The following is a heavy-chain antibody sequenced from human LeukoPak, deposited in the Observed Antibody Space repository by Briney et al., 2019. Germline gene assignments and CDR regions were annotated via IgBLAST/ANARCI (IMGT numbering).Heavy chain of an antibody. V-gene: IGHV3-48*01. D-gene: IGHD3-3*01. Sequence: GGSLRLSCAASGFTFSSYSMNWVRHAPGKGREWVSYISSSSSTIYYADSVKGRFTISRDNATNSLYLQMNSLRAEDTAVYYCARCGSDFWSGYYRYYYYMDVWGKGTTVTVSS. J-gene: IGHJ6*03. CDR1: GFTFSSYS. CDR2: ISSSSSTI. CDR3: ARCGSDFWSGYYRYYYYMDV.